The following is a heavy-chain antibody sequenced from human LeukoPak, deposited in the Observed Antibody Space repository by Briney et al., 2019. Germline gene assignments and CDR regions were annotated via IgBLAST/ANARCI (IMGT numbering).Heavy chain of an antibody. D-gene: IGHD4-17*01. CDR1: GYTFTSYG. CDR3: ASISYGGYSFDY. V-gene: IGHV1-18*01. J-gene: IGHJ4*02. CDR2: ISAYNGNT. Sequence: SVKVSCKASGYTFTSYGISWVRQAPGQGLEWMGWISAYNGNTNYAQKLQGRVTMTTDTSTSTAYMELRSLRSDDTAVYYCASISYGGYSFDYWGQGTLVTVSS.